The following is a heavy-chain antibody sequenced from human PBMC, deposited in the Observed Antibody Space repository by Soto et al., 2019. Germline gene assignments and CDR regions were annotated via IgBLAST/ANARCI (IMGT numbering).Heavy chain of an antibody. J-gene: IGHJ6*02. Sequence: ASVKVSFKASGYTFSDFDINWLRQASGQGPEWMGWMNAKSGGTFFAQRFQGKFNMTWDTSLSTAYMEVGSLTSDDTAMYYCARGNPFNYAGFDVWGQGTTVTVSS. D-gene: IGHD3-16*01. CDR1: GYTFSDFD. CDR2: MNAKSGGT. CDR3: ARGNPFNYAGFDV. V-gene: IGHV1-8*01.